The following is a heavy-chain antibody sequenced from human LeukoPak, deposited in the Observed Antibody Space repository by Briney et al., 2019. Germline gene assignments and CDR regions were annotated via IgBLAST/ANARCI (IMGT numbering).Heavy chain of an antibody. CDR2: ISSNGGST. J-gene: IGHJ4*02. D-gene: IGHD1-1*01. Sequence: GGSLRLSCSASGFTFSNYAMHWVRQAPGKGLEYVSAISSNGGSTYYADSVKGRFTISRDNSKNTLYLQMSSLRAEDTAVYYCFFPGVTGKVYWGQGTLVTVSS. CDR3: FFPGVTGKVY. CDR1: GFTFSNYA. V-gene: IGHV3-64D*06.